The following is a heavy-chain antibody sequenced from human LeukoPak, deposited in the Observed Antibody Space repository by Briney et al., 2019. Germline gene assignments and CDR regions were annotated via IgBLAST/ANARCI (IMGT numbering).Heavy chain of an antibody. J-gene: IGHJ4*02. Sequence: SETLSLTCTVSGGSISSGGYNWNWLRQHPGKGLEWIGYIYYSGSTSYNPSLKSRVIISIDRSKNQFSLKLSSVTAADSAVYYCARDGGYGSGSYYRAYWGQGTLVTVSS. V-gene: IGHV4-31*03. D-gene: IGHD3-10*01. CDR2: IYYSGST. CDR3: ARDGGYGSGSYYRAY. CDR1: GGSISSGGYN.